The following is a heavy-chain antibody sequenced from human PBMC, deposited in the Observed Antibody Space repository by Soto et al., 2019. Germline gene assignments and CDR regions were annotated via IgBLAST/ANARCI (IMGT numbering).Heavy chain of an antibody. CDR2: IIPIFGTA. V-gene: IGHV1-69*13. J-gene: IGHJ4*02. CDR3: ARATAQGYCSGGSCYSPFDY. D-gene: IGHD2-15*01. Sequence: SVKVSCKASGGTFSSYAISWVRQAPGQGLEWMGGIIPIFGTANYAQKFQGRVTITADESTSTAYMELSSLRSEDTAVYYCARATAQGYCSGGSCYSPFDYWGQGTLVTVSS. CDR1: GGTFSSYA.